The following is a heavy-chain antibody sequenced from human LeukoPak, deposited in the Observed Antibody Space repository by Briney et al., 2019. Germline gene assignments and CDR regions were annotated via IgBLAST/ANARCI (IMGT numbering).Heavy chain of an antibody. CDR3: ARARTLDFWSPTFFDY. CDR1: GFTFSSYW. D-gene: IGHD3-3*01. Sequence: GGSLRLSCAASGFTFSSYWMSWVRQAPGKGLEWVANIKQDGSEKYYVDSVKGRFTISRDNGKNSLYLQMNSLRAEDTAVYYCARARTLDFWSPTFFDYWGQGTLVTVSS. J-gene: IGHJ4*02. V-gene: IGHV3-7*01. CDR2: IKQDGSEK.